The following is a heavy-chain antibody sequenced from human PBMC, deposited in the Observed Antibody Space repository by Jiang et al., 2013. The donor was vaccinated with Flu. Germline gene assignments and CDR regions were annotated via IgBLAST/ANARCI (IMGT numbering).Heavy chain of an antibody. CDR2: INPNSGGT. Sequence: SVKVSCKASGYTFTGYYMHWVRQAPGQGLEWMGWINPNSGGTNYAQKFQGRVTMTRDTSISTAYMELSRLRSDDTAVYYCVRQWLGDPSSDFDYWGQGTLVTVSS. V-gene: IGHV1-2*02. CDR3: VRQWLGDPSSDFDY. CDR1: GYTFTGYY. D-gene: IGHD6-19*01. J-gene: IGHJ4*02.